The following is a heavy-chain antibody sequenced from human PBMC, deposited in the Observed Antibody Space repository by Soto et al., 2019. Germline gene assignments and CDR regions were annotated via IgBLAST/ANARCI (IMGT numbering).Heavy chain of an antibody. Sequence: SETLSLTCTVSGGSISSCYWSWIRQPPGKGLEWIGYIYYSGSTNYNPSLKSRVTISVDTSKNQFSLKLSSVTAADTAVYYCARADSSVTGSYFDYWGQGTLVTVSS. V-gene: IGHV4-59*01. D-gene: IGHD3-22*01. CDR1: GGSISSCY. CDR2: IYYSGST. CDR3: ARADSSVTGSYFDY. J-gene: IGHJ4*02.